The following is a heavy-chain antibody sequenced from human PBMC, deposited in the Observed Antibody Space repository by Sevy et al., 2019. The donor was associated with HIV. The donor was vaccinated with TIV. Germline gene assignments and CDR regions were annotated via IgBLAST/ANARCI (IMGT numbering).Heavy chain of an antibody. CDR1: GGSITSLY. V-gene: IGHV4-59*08. D-gene: IGHD1-26*01. CDR3: ASEKAWGRGYS. CDR2: IYYNGHI. Sequence: SETLSLTCTVSGGSITSLYWNWIRQPPGKGLECVANIYYNGHINYNPSLKSRVTLSLDTSKNQFSLRLSAVTAADTAMYYCASEKAWGRGYSWGQGTLVTVSS. J-gene: IGHJ4*02.